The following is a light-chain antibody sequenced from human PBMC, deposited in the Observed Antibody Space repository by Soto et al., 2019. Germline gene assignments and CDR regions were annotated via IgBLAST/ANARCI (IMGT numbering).Light chain of an antibody. CDR2: GAS. Sequence: EIWLTQSPGTLSLSPGERATLSCRASQSVSSNYLAWYQQKPGQAPRLLIYGASTRATGIPDRFSGSGSGTDFTLTISRLETEDSAVYYCQQYGSSHTWTFGHGTKVDIK. CDR3: QQYGSSHTWT. CDR1: QSVSSNY. J-gene: IGKJ1*01. V-gene: IGKV3-20*01.